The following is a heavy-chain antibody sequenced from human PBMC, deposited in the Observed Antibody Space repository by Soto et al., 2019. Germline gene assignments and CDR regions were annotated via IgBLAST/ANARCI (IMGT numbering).Heavy chain of an antibody. CDR1: GFTFSSYG. Sequence: PGGSLRLSCAASGFTFSSYGIHWVRQAPGKGLEWVALISYDGRNKYYADSVKGRFTISRDNSKNTLYLQMNSLRAEDTAVYYCAKENLTGPYYYYYGMDVWGQGTTVTVSS. CDR3: AKENLTGPYYYYYGMDV. D-gene: IGHD1-7*01. V-gene: IGHV3-30*18. CDR2: ISYDGRNK. J-gene: IGHJ6*02.